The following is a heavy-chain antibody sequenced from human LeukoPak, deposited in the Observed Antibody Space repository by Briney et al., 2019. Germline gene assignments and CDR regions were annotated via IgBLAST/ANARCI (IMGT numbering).Heavy chain of an antibody. CDR3: ARDLIIPPDNWFDP. D-gene: IGHD2-8*01. V-gene: IGHV4-4*07. Sequence: SETLSLTCTVSGGSISSYYWSWIRQAAGKGLEWIGRIHTSGRTDYNPSLRSRVTMSLDTSKNQFSLKLSSVTAADTAFYYCARDLIIPPDNWFDPWGKGTPVTSSS. J-gene: IGHJ5*02. CDR1: GGSISSYY. CDR2: IHTSGRT.